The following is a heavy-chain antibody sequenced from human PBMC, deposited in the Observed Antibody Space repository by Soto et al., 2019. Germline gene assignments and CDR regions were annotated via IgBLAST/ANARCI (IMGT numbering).Heavy chain of an antibody. CDR3: ARGMYYDFLSGYYMQAFDI. J-gene: IGHJ3*02. CDR2: ISSSGSTI. D-gene: IGHD3-3*01. Sequence: PGGSLRLSCAASGFTFSDYYMSWIRQAPGKGLEWVSYISSSGSTIYYADSVKGRFTISRDNAKNSLYLQMNSLRAEDTAVYYCARGMYYDFLSGYYMQAFDIWGQGTMVTVSS. V-gene: IGHV3-11*01. CDR1: GFTFSDYY.